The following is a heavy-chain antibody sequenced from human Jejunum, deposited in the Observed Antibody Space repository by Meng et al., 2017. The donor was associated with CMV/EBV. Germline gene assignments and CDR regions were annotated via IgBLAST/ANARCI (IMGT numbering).Heavy chain of an antibody. CDR1: RGYA. J-gene: IGHJ4*02. CDR3: ARDPYYDFWSGYYFFDY. D-gene: IGHD3-3*01. V-gene: IGHV3-23*01. CDR2: VTGNGGSA. Sequence: RGYAVIWVRQAPGKGLGWVAAVTGNGGSAYYAGSVKGRFTVSRDNSKSTLYLRMNSLRAEDTALYHCARDPYYDFWSGYYFFDYWGQGTRVTVSS.